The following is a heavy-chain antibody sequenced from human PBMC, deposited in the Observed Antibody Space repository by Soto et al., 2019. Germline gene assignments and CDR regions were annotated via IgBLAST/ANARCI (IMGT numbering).Heavy chain of an antibody. CDR1: GFTFSNYV. J-gene: IGHJ2*01. CDR2: ISSIGGKT. V-gene: IGHV3-64*01. CDR3: ARVCYCSGGSCHSNLRPWYFDL. D-gene: IGHD2-15*01. Sequence: GGSLRLSCAASGFTFSNYVMHWVRQAERKELEYVSVISSIGGKTYYANSVKGRFIISRDNSNNTLNLEMGSLRAEDMAVYYCARVCYCSGGSCHSNLRPWYFDLWGRGTPVTVSS.